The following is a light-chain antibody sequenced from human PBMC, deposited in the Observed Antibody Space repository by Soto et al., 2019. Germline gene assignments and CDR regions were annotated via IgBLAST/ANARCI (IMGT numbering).Light chain of an antibody. CDR2: GAS. J-gene: IGKJ3*01. Sequence: DIQMTQSPSSVSASVGDRVTITCRASQGISSWLAWYQQKPGKAPNLLIYGASSLQSGVPSRFSGSGSGTDFTLTISSLQPEDCAIYYCQQGDRFPFTFGPGTKVDIK. CDR3: QQGDRFPFT. V-gene: IGKV1-12*01. CDR1: QGISSW.